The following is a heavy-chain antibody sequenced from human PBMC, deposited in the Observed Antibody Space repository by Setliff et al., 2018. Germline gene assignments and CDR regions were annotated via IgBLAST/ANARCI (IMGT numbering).Heavy chain of an antibody. V-gene: IGHV4-4*02. CDR1: GDSIDTDIW. D-gene: IGHD1-7*01. CDR2: IYLGGGP. J-gene: IGHJ5*02. Sequence: SETLSLTCTVSGDSIDTDIWWSWVRQSPGKGLEWIGEIYLGGGPTYNPSLKSRVTISIYKSKNQLPLDLTSVTAADTAVYYCARNWHWGFDPWGRGALVTVS. CDR3: ARNWHWGFDP.